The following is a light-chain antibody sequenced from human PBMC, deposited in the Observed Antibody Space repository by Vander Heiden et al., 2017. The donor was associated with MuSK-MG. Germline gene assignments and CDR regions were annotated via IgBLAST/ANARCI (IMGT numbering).Light chain of an antibody. CDR3: QQDSSSNT. CDR1: QSVTSSY. Sequence: EIVLTQSPDSLSLSPGRRATLSCRASQSVTSSYLAWYQQKRGQAPRLLIYGASSRANGIPDRFSGSGSGTDFTLTSSRREPDDFAVYYWQQDSSSNTFGQGTKVEVK. V-gene: IGKV3-20*01. CDR2: GAS. J-gene: IGKJ1*01.